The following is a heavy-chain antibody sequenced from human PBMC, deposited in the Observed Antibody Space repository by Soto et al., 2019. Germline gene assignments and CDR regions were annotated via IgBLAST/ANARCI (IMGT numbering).Heavy chain of an antibody. CDR3: ARLRWATIAEAGSFDY. J-gene: IGHJ4*02. V-gene: IGHV4-59*08. Sequence: QVQLQESGPGLVKPSETLSLTCTVSGGSISSKYWSWIRQPPGKGLEWIGYIYYNGRTNYNPSLKSRVTISVDTSRNQFSLKLSSVTAADTAVYYCARLRWATIAEAGSFDYWGQGILVTVPS. D-gene: IGHD6-13*01. CDR1: GGSISSKY. CDR2: IYYNGRT.